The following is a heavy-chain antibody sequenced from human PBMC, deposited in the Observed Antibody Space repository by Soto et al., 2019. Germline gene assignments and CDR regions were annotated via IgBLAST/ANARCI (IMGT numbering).Heavy chain of an antibody. V-gene: IGHV3-15*01. Sequence: GGSLRLSCAASGFTFSNAWMSWVRQAPGKGLEWVGRIKSKTDGGTTDYAAPVKGRFTISRDDSKNTLYLQMNSLKTENTAVYYCTTDGYDYDDYESEYYYYYMDVWGKGTTVTVSS. CDR3: TTDGYDYDDYESEYYYYYMDV. CDR2: IKSKTDGGTT. D-gene: IGHD4-17*01. CDR1: GFTFSNAW. J-gene: IGHJ6*03.